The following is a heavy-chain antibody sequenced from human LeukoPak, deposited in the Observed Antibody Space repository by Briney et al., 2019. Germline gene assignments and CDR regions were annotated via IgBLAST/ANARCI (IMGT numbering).Heavy chain of an antibody. D-gene: IGHD2-2*01. J-gene: IGHJ6*02. CDR2: ISSSSSYI. Sequence: PGGSLRLSCAASGFTFSSYNMNWVRQAPGKGLEWVSSISSSSSYIYYADSVKGRFTISRDNAKNSLYLQMNSLRAEDTAVYYCARYCSSTSCYYGMDVWGQGTTVTVS. CDR1: GFTFSSYN. CDR3: ARYCSSTSCYYGMDV. V-gene: IGHV3-21*01.